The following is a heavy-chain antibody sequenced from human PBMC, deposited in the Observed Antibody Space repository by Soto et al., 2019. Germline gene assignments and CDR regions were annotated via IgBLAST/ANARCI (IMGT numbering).Heavy chain of an antibody. Sequence: QVQLMQSGAEVKKPGASVKVSCKTSVYMFISWVRPAPGQGPEWMGWISAYSGKTQYSPDFQDRFTMTTDTSTNTAYMELRSLRSEDTAIYYCAVDSSGSTADYYYYYGLDVWGQGTTVTVSS. CDR2: ISAYSGKT. V-gene: IGHV1-18*01. CDR3: AVDSSGSTADYYYYYGLDV. CDR1: VYMF. J-gene: IGHJ6*02. D-gene: IGHD3-22*01.